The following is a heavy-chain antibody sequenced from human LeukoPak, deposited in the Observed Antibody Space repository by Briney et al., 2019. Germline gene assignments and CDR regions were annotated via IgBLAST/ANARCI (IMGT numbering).Heavy chain of an antibody. V-gene: IGHV1-69*05. D-gene: IGHD6-19*01. Sequence: SVKVSCKASGGTFSSYAISWVRQAPGQGLEWMGGIIPIFGTANYAQKFQGRVTLTRDMSTSTDYLELSSLRSEDTAVYYCARDLQNNPVAARSWFDPWGQGTLVTVSS. CDR2: IIPIFGTA. CDR1: GGTFSSYA. J-gene: IGHJ5*02. CDR3: ARDLQNNPVAARSWFDP.